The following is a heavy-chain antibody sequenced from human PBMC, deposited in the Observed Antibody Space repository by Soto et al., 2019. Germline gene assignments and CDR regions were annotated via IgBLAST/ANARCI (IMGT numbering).Heavy chain of an antibody. J-gene: IGHJ6*02. CDR1: GFTFSSYA. CDR2: ISGSGGTT. CDR3: AKPPYSSSSYYYYGMDV. V-gene: IGHV3-23*01. Sequence: PGGSLRLSCAASGFTFSSYAMTWVRQAPGKGLEWVSAISGSGGTTYHADSVKGRFTIPRDNSKNTLYLQMNSLRAEDAAVYYCAKPPYSSSSYYYYGMDVWGQGTTVTVS. D-gene: IGHD6-6*01.